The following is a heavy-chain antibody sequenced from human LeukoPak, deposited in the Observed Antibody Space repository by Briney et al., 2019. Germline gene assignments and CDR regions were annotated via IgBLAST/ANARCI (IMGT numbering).Heavy chain of an antibody. D-gene: IGHD5-12*01. CDR3: ARDGSVANGIDY. V-gene: IGHV1-69*13. J-gene: IGHJ4*02. Sequence: SVKVSCKASGGTFSSYAISWVGQAPGQGLEWMGGIIPIFGKANYAQKFQGRVTITADESTSTAYMELSSLRSDDTAVYYCARDGSVANGIDYWGQGTLVTVSS. CDR1: GGTFSSYA. CDR2: IIPIFGKA.